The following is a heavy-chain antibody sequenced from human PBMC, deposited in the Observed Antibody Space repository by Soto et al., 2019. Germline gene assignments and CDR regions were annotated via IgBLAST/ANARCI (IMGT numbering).Heavy chain of an antibody. CDR2: IYYSGST. J-gene: IGHJ6*02. CDR3: ARGSYSSSWYELENYGMDV. D-gene: IGHD6-13*01. CDR1: GGSISSYY. V-gene: IGHV4-59*08. Sequence: PSETLSLTCTVSGGSISSYYWSWIRQPPGKGLEWIGYIYYSGSTNYNPSLKSRVTISVDTSKNQFSLKLSSLTAADTAVYYCARGSYSSSWYELENYGMDVWGQGTTVTVSS.